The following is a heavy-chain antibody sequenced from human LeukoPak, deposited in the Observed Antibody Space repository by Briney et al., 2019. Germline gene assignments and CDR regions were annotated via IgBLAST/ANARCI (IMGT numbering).Heavy chain of an antibody. J-gene: IGHJ4*02. Sequence: SETLSFTRSVMGVSINSYYWSWIRQPPGKGLEWVACISHSGNTNYNPSLKTRVTISADTSKSQISLKLTSVTAAGTATYYCARHYSTDPFDYWGQGTPVTVSS. CDR2: ISHSGNT. V-gene: IGHV4-59*08. CDR1: GVSINSYY. D-gene: IGHD4-11*01. CDR3: ARHYSTDPFDY.